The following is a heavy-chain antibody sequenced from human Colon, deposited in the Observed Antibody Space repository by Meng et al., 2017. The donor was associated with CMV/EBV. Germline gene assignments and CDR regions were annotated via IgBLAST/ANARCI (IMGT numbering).Heavy chain of an antibody. J-gene: IGHJ4*02. D-gene: IGHD6-19*01. CDR3: VRVGIAVAGSGWVDY. Sequence: GGSLRLSCAASGFTFSSYSMNWVRQAPGKGLEWVSYISSSSSTIYYADSVKGRFTISRDNSKNTLYLQMNSLTAGDTAVYYCVRVGIAVAGSGWVDYWGQGTLVTVSS. CDR2: ISSSSSTI. CDR1: GFTFSSYS. V-gene: IGHV3-48*01.